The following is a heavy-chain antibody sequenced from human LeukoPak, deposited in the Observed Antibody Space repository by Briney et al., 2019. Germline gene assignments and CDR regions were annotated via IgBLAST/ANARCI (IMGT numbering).Heavy chain of an antibody. CDR1: GGSFSGYY. V-gene: IGHV4-34*01. D-gene: IGHD4-17*01. Sequence: KPSETLSLTCAVYGGSFSGYYWSWIRQPPGKGLEWIGEINHSGSTNYNPSLKSRVTISVDTSKNQFSLKLSSVTAADTAVYYCARVQADYGDYGDAFDIWGQGTMVTVSS. CDR3: ARVQADYGDYGDAFDI. J-gene: IGHJ3*02. CDR2: INHSGST.